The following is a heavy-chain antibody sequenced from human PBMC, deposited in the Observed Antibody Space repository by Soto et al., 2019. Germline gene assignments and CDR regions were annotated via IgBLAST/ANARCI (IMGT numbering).Heavy chain of an antibody. J-gene: IGHJ3*02. Sequence: VASVKVSCKTSGYTFTNYGISWVQQAPGQGLEWMGWISAHTGNTNYAQKFQGRVTMTTDTSTSTAYMELRSLRSDDTAVYYCARVLGYNSSWWRHTAFDIWGQGTMVTVSS. CDR1: GYTFTNYG. D-gene: IGHD6-13*01. CDR2: ISAHTGNT. CDR3: ARVLGYNSSWWRHTAFDI. V-gene: IGHV1-18*01.